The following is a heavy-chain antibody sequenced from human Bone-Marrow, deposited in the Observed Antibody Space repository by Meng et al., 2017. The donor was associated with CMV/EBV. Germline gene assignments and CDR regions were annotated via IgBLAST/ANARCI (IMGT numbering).Heavy chain of an antibody. J-gene: IGHJ6*02. CDR1: AGTFSSYA. CDR2: IIPIFGTA. V-gene: IGHV1-69*05. CDR3: ASAYSRGAYYYGMDV. Sequence: SVKVSCKASAGTFSSYAISWVRQAPGQGLEWMGGIIPIFGTANYAQKFQGRVTITTDESTSTAYMELSSLRSEDTAVYYCASAYSRGAYYYGMDVWGQGTTVTVSS. D-gene: IGHD2-15*01.